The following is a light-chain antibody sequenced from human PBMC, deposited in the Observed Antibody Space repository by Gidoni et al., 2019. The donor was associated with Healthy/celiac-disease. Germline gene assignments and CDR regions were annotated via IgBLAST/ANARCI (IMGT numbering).Light chain of an antibody. CDR1: SSDVGSYNL. CDR2: EGS. V-gene: IGLV2-23*01. J-gene: IGLJ2*01. CDR3: CSYAGSSIHVV. Sequence: QSALTQPASVSGSPGQSITISCTGTSSDVGSYNLGSWYQQHPGKAPKRMIYEGSKRPSGVSNRFSGSKSGNTASLTISGLQAEDEADYYCCSYAGSSIHVVFGGGTKLTVL.